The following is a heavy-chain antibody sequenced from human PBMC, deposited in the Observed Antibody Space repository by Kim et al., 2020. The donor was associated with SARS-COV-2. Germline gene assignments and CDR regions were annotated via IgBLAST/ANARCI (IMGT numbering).Heavy chain of an antibody. Sequence: GEGRFTSTRDNSKNPLYLQMNSLRAEDTAVYYCAKGKSSSLMASACFDCWGQGTLVTVSS. V-gene: IGHV3-23*01. J-gene: IGHJ4*02. CDR3: AKGKSSSLMASACFDC. D-gene: IGHD6-13*01.